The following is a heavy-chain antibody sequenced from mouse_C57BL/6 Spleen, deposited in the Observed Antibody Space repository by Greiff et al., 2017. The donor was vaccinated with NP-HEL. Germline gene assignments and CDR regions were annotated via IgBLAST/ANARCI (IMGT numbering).Heavy chain of an antibody. D-gene: IGHD1-1*01. CDR3: AREGYYGSSSSYAMDY. CDR1: GEDGTRDG. V-gene: IGHV1-72*01. Sequence: QVQLQQPGAELVKRGEEVKRGGKVEGEDGTRDGGEGGGRGSGRGLEWIGRIDPNSGGTKYNEKFKSKATLTVDKPSSTAYMQLSSLTSEDSAVYYCAREGYYGSSSSYAMDYWGQGTSVTVSS. J-gene: IGHJ4*01. CDR2: IDPNSGGT.